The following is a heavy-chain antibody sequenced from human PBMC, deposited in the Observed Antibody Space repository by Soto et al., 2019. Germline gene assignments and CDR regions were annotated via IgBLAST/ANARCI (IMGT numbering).Heavy chain of an antibody. CDR2: IWYDGSNK. CDR3: ARDGSINYYGSGRLDY. D-gene: IGHD3-10*01. CDR1: GFTFSSYG. Sequence: QVQLVESGGGVVQPGRSLRLSCAASGFTFSSYGMHWVRQAPGKGLEWVAVIWYDGSNKYYADSVKGRFTISRDNSKNTLYLQMNSLSAEDTAVYYCARDGSINYYGSGRLDYWGQGTLVTVSS. J-gene: IGHJ4*02. V-gene: IGHV3-33*01.